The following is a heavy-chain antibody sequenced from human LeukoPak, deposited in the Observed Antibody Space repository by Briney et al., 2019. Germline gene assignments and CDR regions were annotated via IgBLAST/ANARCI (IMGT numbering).Heavy chain of an antibody. V-gene: IGHV4-4*07. J-gene: IGHJ4*02. Sequence: PSETLSLTCTVSGGSISNYFWSWIRQPAGKGLEWIGRIYSSGGTNYNPSLKSRVTISVDTSKNQFSLKLNSVTAADTAVYYCARHPPNWGSDYWGQGTLVTVSS. CDR3: ARHPPNWGSDY. CDR1: GGSISNYF. D-gene: IGHD7-27*01. CDR2: IYSSGGT.